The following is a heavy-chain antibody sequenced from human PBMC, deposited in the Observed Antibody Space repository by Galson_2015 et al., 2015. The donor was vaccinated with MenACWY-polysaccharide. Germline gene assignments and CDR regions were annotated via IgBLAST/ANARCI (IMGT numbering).Heavy chain of an antibody. Sequence: SLRLSCAASGFTFSDYYMRWIRQAPGKGLEWVSYISSSGSTIYYADSVKGRFTISRDNAKNSLYLQMNSLRAEDTAVYYCARVARRIAAAGTSFLQVWYFDLWGRGTLVTVSS. D-gene: IGHD6-13*01. J-gene: IGHJ2*01. CDR3: ARVARRIAAAGTSFLQVWYFDL. CDR2: ISSSGSTI. CDR1: GFTFSDYY. V-gene: IGHV3-11*01.